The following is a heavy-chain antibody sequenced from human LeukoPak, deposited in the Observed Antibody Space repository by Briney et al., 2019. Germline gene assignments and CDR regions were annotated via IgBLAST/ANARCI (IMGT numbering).Heavy chain of an antibody. J-gene: IGHJ4*02. D-gene: IGHD3-16*01. CDR3: ARGSPPGD. CDR1: GFTFSDYY. V-gene: IGHV3-11*05. Sequence: GGSLRLSCAASGFTFSDYYMTWIRRAPGKGLEWVSYISSRSGFTKYADSVRGRFTISRDNAKNSLYLQMNTLRVDDTAVYYCARGSPPGDWGQGTLVTVSS. CDR2: ISSRSGFT.